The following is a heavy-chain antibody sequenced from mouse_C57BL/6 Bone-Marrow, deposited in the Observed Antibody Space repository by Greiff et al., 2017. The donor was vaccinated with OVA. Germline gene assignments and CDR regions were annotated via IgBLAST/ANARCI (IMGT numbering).Heavy chain of an antibody. CDR3: AREGDYYGSSYSFAY. CDR2: IYPGSGNT. J-gene: IGHJ3*01. D-gene: IGHD1-1*01. CDR1: GYTFTDYY. V-gene: IGHV1-76*01. Sequence: VQLQQSGAELVRPGASVKLSCKASGYTFTDYYINWVKQRPGQGLEWIARIYPGSGNTYYNEKFKGKATLTAEKSSSTAYMQLSSLTSEDSAVYFCAREGDYYGSSYSFAYWGQGTLVTVSA.